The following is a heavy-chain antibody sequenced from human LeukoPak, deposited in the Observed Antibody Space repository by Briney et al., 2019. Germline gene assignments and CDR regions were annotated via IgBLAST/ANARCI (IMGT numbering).Heavy chain of an antibody. Sequence: SVKVSCKASGYTFTSYDINWVRQATGQGLEWMGIINPSGGSTSYAQKFQGRVTMTRDMSTSTDYMELSSLRSEDTAVYYCARDNSVEDTAWWFDPWGQGTLVTVSS. J-gene: IGHJ5*02. D-gene: IGHD4-23*01. CDR1: GYTFTSYD. V-gene: IGHV1-46*01. CDR2: INPSGGST. CDR3: ARDNSVEDTAWWFDP.